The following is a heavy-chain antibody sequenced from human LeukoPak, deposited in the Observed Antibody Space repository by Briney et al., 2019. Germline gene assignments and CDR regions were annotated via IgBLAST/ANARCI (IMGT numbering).Heavy chain of an antibody. J-gene: IGHJ4*02. CDR1: GGSISSGGYY. D-gene: IGHD4-23*01. CDR3: ARHGAPAVVDY. Sequence: SQTLSLTCTVSGGSISSGGYYWSWIRQHPGKGLEWIGYIYYSGSTYYNPSLKSRVTISVDTSKNQFSLKLSSVTAADTAVYYCARHGAPAVVDYWGQGTLVTVSS. V-gene: IGHV4-31*03. CDR2: IYYSGST.